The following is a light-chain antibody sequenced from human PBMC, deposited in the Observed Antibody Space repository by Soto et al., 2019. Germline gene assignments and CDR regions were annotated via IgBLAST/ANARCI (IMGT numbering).Light chain of an antibody. CDR1: QNIRSNY. Sequence: EIVLTQSPGTLSLSPGQRATLSCRASQNIRSNYVAWYQQKPGQAPRLLIFGSSSTDTGIPDRFSGSGSGTDFTLTISRLEPEDFAVYYCQQYGYEPLTFGGGTKVEI. V-gene: IGKV3-20*01. CDR2: GSS. J-gene: IGKJ4*01. CDR3: QQYGYEPLT.